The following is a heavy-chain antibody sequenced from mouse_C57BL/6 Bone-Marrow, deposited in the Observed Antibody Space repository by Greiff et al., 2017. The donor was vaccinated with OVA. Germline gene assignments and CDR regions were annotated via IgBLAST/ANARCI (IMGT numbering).Heavy chain of an antibody. V-gene: IGHV1-81*01. CDR1: GYTFTSYG. CDR2: ISPRSGNT. Sequence: VHLVESGAELARPGASVKLSCKASGYTFTSYGISWVKQRTGQGLEWIGEISPRSGNTYYNEKFKGKATLTADKSSSTAYMELRSLTSEDSAVYFCARGEYYGSRESPDYWGQGTTLTVSS. J-gene: IGHJ2*01. D-gene: IGHD1-1*01. CDR3: ARGEYYGSRESPDY.